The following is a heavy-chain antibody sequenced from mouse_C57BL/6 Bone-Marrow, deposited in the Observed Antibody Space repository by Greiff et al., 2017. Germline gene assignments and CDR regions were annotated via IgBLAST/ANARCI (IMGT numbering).Heavy chain of an antibody. V-gene: IGHV1-15*01. J-gene: IGHJ1*03. CDR3: ARLAPLWYFDV. D-gene: IGHD6-1*01. CDR1: GYTFTDYE. Sequence: QVQLQQSGAELVRPGASVTLSCKASGYTFTDYEMHWVKQTPVHGLEWIGAIDPETGGTAYNQKFKSKATLTVDKPSSTAYMQLSSLTSEDSAVYYCARLAPLWYFDVWGTGTTVTVSS. CDR2: IDPETGGT.